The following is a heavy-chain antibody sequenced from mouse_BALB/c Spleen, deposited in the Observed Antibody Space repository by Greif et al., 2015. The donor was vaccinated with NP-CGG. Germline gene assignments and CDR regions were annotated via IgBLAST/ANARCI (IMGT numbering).Heavy chain of an antibody. CDR3: ARGDGNYVNYAMDY. V-gene: IGHV1-63*02. J-gene: IGHJ4*01. D-gene: IGHD2-1*01. CDR2: IYPGGGYT. CDR1: GYTFTNYW. Sequence: VQLQQSGAELVRPGTSVKISCKASGYTFTNYWLGWVKQRPGHGLEWIGDIYPGGGYTNYNEKFKGKATLTADTSSSTAYMQLSSLTSEDSAVYFCARGDGNYVNYAMDYWGQGTSVTVSS.